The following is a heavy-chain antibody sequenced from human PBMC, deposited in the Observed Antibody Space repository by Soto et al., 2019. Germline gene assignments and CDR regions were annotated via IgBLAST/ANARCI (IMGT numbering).Heavy chain of an antibody. CDR1: GFTVSSNY. D-gene: IGHD2-2*01. V-gene: IGHV3-53*01. J-gene: IGHJ4*02. CDR2: IYSGGST. Sequence: GSLRLSCAASGFTVSSNYMSWVRQAPGKGLELVSVIYSGGSTYYADSVKGRFTISRDNSKNTLYLQMNSLRAEDTAVYYGERELCSSTSCYDFDYWGQGTLVTVSS. CDR3: ERELCSSTSCYDFDY.